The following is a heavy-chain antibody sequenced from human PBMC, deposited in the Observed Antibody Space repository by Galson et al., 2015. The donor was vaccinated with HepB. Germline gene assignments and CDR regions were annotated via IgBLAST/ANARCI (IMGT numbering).Heavy chain of an antibody. J-gene: IGHJ6*02. V-gene: IGHV3-30*02. CDR3: AHGSYYYYYGMDV. D-gene: IGHD1-26*01. CDR2: IRYDGSNK. Sequence: SLRLSCAASGFTFSSYGMHWVRQAPGKGLEWVAFIRYDGSNKYYADSVKGRFTISRDNSKNTLYLQMNSLRAEDTAVYYCAHGSYYYYYGMDVWGQGTTVTVSS. CDR1: GFTFSSYG.